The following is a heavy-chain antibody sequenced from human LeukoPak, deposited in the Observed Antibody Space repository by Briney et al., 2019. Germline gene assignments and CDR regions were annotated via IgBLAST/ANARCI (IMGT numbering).Heavy chain of an antibody. D-gene: IGHD2-8*02. CDR3: ARDLVVQYYYYYYMDV. CDR1: GFTFSSYW. J-gene: IGHJ6*03. V-gene: IGHV3-74*01. Sequence: GGSLRLSCAASGFTFSSYWMHWVRQAPGKGLVWVSRINSDGSSTSYADSVKGRFTISRDNAKNTLYLQTNSLRAEDTAVYYCARDLVVQYYYYYYMDVWGKGTTVTVSS. CDR2: INSDGSST.